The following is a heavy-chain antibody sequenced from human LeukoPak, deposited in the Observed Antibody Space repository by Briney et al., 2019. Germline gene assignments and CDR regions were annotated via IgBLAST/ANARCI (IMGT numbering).Heavy chain of an antibody. CDR1: GFTFSSYA. CDR3: ASGGSCNPNYYYYGMDV. D-gene: IGHD2-2*01. CDR2: ISYDGSNK. Sequence: GGSLRLSCAASGFTFSSYAMHWVRQAPGKGLEWVAVISYDGSNKYYADSVKGRFTISRDNSKNTLYLQMNSLRAEDTAVYYCASGGSCNPNYYYYGMDVWGQGTTVTVSS. J-gene: IGHJ6*02. V-gene: IGHV3-30-3*01.